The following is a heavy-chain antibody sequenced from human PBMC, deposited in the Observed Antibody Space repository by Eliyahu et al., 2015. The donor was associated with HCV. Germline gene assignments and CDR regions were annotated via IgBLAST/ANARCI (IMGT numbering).Heavy chain of an antibody. CDR1: GFTFDTYS. V-gene: IGHV3-21*01. J-gene: IGHJ3*01. CDR2: ISSSSSSI. CDR3: ATLYSSSWPYAFDF. Sequence: EVQLVESGGGLVKPGGSLRLSCAASGFTFDTYSMNWVPPGPGEGAGWVSYISSSSSSIFYADSVKGRFTISRDNAKNSVFLQLNSLRADDTAVYYCATLYSSSWPYAFDFWGHGTMVTVSS. D-gene: IGHD6-13*01.